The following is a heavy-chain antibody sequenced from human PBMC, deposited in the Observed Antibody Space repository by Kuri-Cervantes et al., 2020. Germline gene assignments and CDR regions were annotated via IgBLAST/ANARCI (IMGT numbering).Heavy chain of an antibody. CDR1: GGSFSGYY. CDR3: ARGRCTNGVCLLRYAFDI. CDR2: INHSGST. V-gene: IGHV4-34*01. J-gene: IGHJ3*02. Sequence: GSLRLSCAVYGGSFSGYYWSWIRQPPGKGLEWIGEINHSGSTNYNPSLKSRVTISVDTFKNQFSLKLSSVTAADTAVYYCARGRCTNGVCLLRYAFDIWGQGTLVTVSS. D-gene: IGHD2-8*01.